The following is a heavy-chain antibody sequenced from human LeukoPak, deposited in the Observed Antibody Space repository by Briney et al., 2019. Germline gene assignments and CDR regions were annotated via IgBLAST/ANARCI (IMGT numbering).Heavy chain of an antibody. CDR2: ISGSGGST. D-gene: IGHD3-10*01. J-gene: IGHJ4*02. CDR3: AKGGYYGSGSYYPVY. Sequence: LPGGSLRLSCAASGFTFNSYAMSWVRQAPGKGLEWVSGISGSGGSTYYADSVKGRFTISRDKSKNTLYLQMNSLRAEDTAVYYCAKGGYYGSGSYYPVYWGQGTLVTVSS. V-gene: IGHV3-23*01. CDR1: GFTFNSYA.